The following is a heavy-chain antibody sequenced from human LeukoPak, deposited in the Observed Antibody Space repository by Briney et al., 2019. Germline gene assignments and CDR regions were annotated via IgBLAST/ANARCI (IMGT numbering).Heavy chain of an antibody. V-gene: IGHV3-30*02. CDR3: AKSAGWIFDTTIAFDI. Sequence: GGSLRLSCAASGFTFSSYGMHWVRQAPGKGLEWVAFIRYDGSNKYYADSVKGRFTISRDNSKNTLYLQMSSLRAEDTAVYYCAKSAGWIFDTTIAFDIWGQGTMVTVSS. CDR1: GFTFSSYG. CDR2: IRYDGSNK. J-gene: IGHJ3*02. D-gene: IGHD3-3*01.